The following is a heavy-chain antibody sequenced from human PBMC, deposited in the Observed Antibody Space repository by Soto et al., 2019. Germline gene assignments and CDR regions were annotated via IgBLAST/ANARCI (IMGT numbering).Heavy chain of an antibody. Sequence: SETLSLTCSVSGGSISTYYWSWIRQPAGKGLEWIGRIYRSGGINFNPSLMSRVSMSVDTSKNQFSLKLSSVVAADTAVYYCARGAAAGVDYGMDVWGQGTTVTVSS. CDR1: GGSISTYY. V-gene: IGHV4-4*07. CDR2: IYRSGGI. CDR3: ARGAAAGVDYGMDV. D-gene: IGHD6-13*01. J-gene: IGHJ6*02.